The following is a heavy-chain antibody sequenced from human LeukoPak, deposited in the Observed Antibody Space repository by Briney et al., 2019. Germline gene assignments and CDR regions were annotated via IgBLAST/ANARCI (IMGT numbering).Heavy chain of an antibody. Sequence: PGGSLRLSCKASGLTFSLYTMSWVRQAPGKGLEWISGISFSDGTTYYADSVKGRFTISRDNSRNTLYLQMNSLRAEDTAVYFCAKDSGNRLLSYADYWGQGTLVTVSS. V-gene: IGHV3-23*01. CDR2: ISFSDGTT. J-gene: IGHJ4*02. D-gene: IGHD2-2*01. CDR3: AKDSGNRLLSYADY. CDR1: GLTFSLYT.